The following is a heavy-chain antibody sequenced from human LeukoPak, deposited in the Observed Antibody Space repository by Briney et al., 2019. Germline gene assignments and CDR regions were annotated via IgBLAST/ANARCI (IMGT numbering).Heavy chain of an antibody. J-gene: IGHJ6*03. D-gene: IGHD2-8*01. CDR3: AKDRCSNGIGCYYYYMDV. CDR2: IQNDGSNE. CDR1: GFTFSSYG. Sequence: GGSLRLSCAASGFTFSSYGMHWVRQAPGKGLEWVAYIQNDGSNEQYADSVKGRSSISRDSSKNILYLQMNSLRAEDTAVYYCAKDRCSNGIGCYYYYMDVWGKGTTVTISS. V-gene: IGHV3-30*02.